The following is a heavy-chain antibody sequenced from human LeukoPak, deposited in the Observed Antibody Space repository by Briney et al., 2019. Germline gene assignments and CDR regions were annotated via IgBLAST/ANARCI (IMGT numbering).Heavy chain of an antibody. J-gene: IGHJ4*02. CDR1: GGSFSGYY. CDR3: ARTRYYDFWSGYRDYFDY. Sequence: SETLSLTCAVYGGSFSGYYWSWIRQPPGKGLEWIGEINHSGSTNYNPSLKSRVTISVDTSKNQFSLKLSSVTAADTAVYYCARTRYYDFWSGYRDYFDYWGQGTLVTVSS. CDR2: INHSGST. V-gene: IGHV4-34*01. D-gene: IGHD3-3*01.